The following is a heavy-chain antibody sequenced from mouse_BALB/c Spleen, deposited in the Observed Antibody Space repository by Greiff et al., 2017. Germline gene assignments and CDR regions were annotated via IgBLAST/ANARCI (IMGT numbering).Heavy chain of an antibody. CDR2: INPSTGYT. J-gene: IGHJ3*01. Sequence: VKLMESGAELAKPGASVKMSCKASGYTFTSYWMHWVKQRPGQGLEWIGYINPSTGYTEYNQKFKDKATLTADKSSSTAYMQLSSLTSEDSAVYYCASLYGAFAYWGQGTLVTVSA. D-gene: IGHD1-1*02. CDR3: ASLYGAFAY. CDR1: GYTFTSYW. V-gene: IGHV1-7*01.